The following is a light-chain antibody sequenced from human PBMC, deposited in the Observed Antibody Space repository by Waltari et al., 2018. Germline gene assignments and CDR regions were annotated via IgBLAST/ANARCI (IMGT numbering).Light chain of an antibody. CDR1: QDISNY. V-gene: IGKV1-33*01. J-gene: IGKJ5*01. CDR2: DAS. CDR3: QQYDNLPIT. Sequence: DIQMTQSPSSLSASVGDRVTITCQARQDISNYLNWYQQKPGKAPKLLIYDASNLETGVPSRFSGSGSGTDFTFTINSLQPEDIATYYCQQYDNLPITFGQGTRLEIK.